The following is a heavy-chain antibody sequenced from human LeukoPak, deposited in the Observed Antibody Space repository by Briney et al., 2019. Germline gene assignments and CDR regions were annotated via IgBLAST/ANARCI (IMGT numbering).Heavy chain of an antibody. CDR2: ISYDGSNK. CDR3: AKGYYHGSGSSYYYYGMDV. D-gene: IGHD3-10*01. CDR1: GFTFSSYG. V-gene: IGHV3-30*18. Sequence: PGGSLRLSCAASGFTFSSYGMHWVRQAPGKGLEWVAVISYDGSNKYYADSVKGRFTISRDNSKNTLYLQMNSLRAEDTAVYYCAKGYYHGSGSSYYYYGMDVWGQGTTVTVSS. J-gene: IGHJ6*02.